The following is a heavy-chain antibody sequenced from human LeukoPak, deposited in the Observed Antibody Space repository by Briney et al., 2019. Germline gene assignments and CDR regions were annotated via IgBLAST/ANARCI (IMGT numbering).Heavy chain of an antibody. CDR2: IYSGGST. CDR3: ARGCPRSTSCYGYYFDY. J-gene: IGHJ4*02. Sequence: PGGSLRLSCAASGFTVSSNYISWVRQAPGKGLEWVSVIYSGGSTYYADSVKGRFTISRDNSKNTLYLQMNSLRAEDTAVYYCARGCPRSTSCYGYYFDYWGLGTLVTVSS. V-gene: IGHV3-53*01. CDR1: GFTVSSNY. D-gene: IGHD2-2*01.